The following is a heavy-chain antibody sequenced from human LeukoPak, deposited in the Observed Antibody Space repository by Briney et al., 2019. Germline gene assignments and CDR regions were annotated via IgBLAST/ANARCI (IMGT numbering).Heavy chain of an antibody. V-gene: IGHV4-34*01. CDR1: GGSFSGYY. D-gene: IGHD2-2*01. Sequence: SETLSLTCAVYGGSFSGYYWSWIRQPPGKGLEWIGSIYYSGSTYYNPSLKSRVTISVDTSKNQFSLKLSSVTAADTAVYYCARVRGIVVVPAARNNWFDPWGQGTLVTVSS. CDR3: ARVRGIVVVPAARNNWFDP. J-gene: IGHJ5*02. CDR2: IYYSGST.